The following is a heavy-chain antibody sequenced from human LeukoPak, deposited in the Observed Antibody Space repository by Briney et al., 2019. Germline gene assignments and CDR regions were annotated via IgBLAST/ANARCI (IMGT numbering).Heavy chain of an antibody. CDR1: GYTFTSYG. D-gene: IGHD2-2*01. CDR2: IIPIFGTA. J-gene: IGHJ6*02. V-gene: IGHV1-69*13. Sequence: GASVKVSCKASGYTFTSYGISWVRQAPGQGLEWMGGIIPIFGTANYAQKFQGRVTITADESTSTAYMELSSLRSEDTAVYYCATRVPAAIIHYGMDVWGQGTTVTVSS. CDR3: ATRVPAAIIHYGMDV.